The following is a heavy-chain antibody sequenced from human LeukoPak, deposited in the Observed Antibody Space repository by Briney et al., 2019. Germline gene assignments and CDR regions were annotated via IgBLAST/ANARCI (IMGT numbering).Heavy chain of an antibody. J-gene: IGHJ4*02. D-gene: IGHD2-15*01. CDR3: ARESVVAATIDY. CDR1: GFTFSAYD. V-gene: IGHV3-21*01. CDR2: ISSSSSYI. Sequence: GGSLRLSCAASGFTFSAYDMNWVRQAPGKGLEWVSYISSSSSYIYYADSVKGRFTISRDNAKNSLYLQMNSLRAEDTAVYYCARESVVAATIDYWGQGTLVTVSS.